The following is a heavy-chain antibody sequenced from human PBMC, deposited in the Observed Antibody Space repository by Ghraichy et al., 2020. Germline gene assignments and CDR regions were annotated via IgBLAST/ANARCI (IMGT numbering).Heavy chain of an antibody. V-gene: IGHV1-18*01. CDR2: ISAYNRNT. CDR1: DYTFTSFA. J-gene: IGHJ4*02. Sequence: ASVKVSCKASDYTFTSFAINWVRQAPGQGLEWMGWISAYNRNTNYAQKLQGRVTMTTDTSTNTACMELRSLISDDTAVYYCARGGGGYFHIDYWGQGTLVTVSS. D-gene: IGHD3-22*01. CDR3: ARGGGGYFHIDY.